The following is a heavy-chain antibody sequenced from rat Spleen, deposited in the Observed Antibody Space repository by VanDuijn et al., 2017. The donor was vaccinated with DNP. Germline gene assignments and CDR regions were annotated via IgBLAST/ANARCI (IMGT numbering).Heavy chain of an antibody. Sequence: EVQLQESGPGLVKPSQSLSLTCSVTGYSITSNYWGWIRKFPGNKMEWIGHISYSGSTSYHPSLKSRIYITRNTSKNQFFLHLNSVTTEDTAKYYCTAEGSYSSTLDFWGQGVMVTVSS. D-gene: IGHD1-4*01. J-gene: IGHJ2*01. CDR3: TAEGSYSSTLDF. V-gene: IGHV3-1*01. CDR2: ISYSGST. CDR1: GYSITSNY.